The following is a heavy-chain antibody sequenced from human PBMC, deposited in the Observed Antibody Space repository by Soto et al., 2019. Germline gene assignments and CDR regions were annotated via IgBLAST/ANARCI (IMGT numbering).Heavy chain of an antibody. D-gene: IGHD2-2*01. CDR2: IKQDGSEK. V-gene: IGHV3-7*01. J-gene: IGHJ4*02. Sequence: EVQLVESGGGLVQPGGSLRLSCAASGFTFSSYWMSWVRQAPGKGLEWVANIKQDGSEKYYVDSVKGRFTISRDNAKNSLYLQMNSLRAEDTAVYYCAREVPGCSRTSCYAYCDYWGQGTLVTVSS. CDR3: AREVPGCSRTSCYAYCDY. CDR1: GFTFSSYW.